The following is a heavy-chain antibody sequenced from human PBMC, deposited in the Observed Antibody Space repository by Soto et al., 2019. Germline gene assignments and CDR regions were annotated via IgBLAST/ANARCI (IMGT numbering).Heavy chain of an antibody. CDR1: GFSRTGSGVG. CDR2: IYWDDDK. V-gene: IGHV2-5*02. Sequence: QITLKASGPTLVKPTQTLTLTFTFSGFSRTGSGVGVCWIRQPPRKALEWLALIYWDDDKRYSPSMKSRLTITKDTSKTQVALTGTNMDPVDTATYYCARLLLSDTSLYYFDYWGQGTLVTVSS. D-gene: IGHD2-2*01. J-gene: IGHJ4*02. CDR3: ARLLLSDTSLYYFDY.